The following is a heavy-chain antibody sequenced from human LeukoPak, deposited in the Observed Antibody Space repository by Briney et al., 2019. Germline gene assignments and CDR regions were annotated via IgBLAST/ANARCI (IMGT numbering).Heavy chain of an antibody. CDR2: MNPNSGNT. J-gene: IGHJ4*02. V-gene: IGHV1-8*01. CDR3: ARGAYYGSGSYQDY. CDR1: GYTFTSYD. Sequence: ASVTVSCKASGYTFTSYDINWVRQAPGQGLEWMGWMNPNSGNTDYAQKFQGRVTITRDISTSTVYMELSSLRSEDTAVYYCARGAYYGSGSYQDYWGQGTLVTVSS. D-gene: IGHD3-10*01.